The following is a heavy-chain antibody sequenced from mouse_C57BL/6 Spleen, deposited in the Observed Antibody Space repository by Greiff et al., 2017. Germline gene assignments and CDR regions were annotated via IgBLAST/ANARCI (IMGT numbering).Heavy chain of an antibody. J-gene: IGHJ4*01. V-gene: IGHV1-4*01. CDR1: GYTFTSYT. Sequence: VQLQQSGAELARPGASVKMSCKASGYTFTSYTMHWVKQRPGQGLEWIGDINPSSGYTKYNQKFKDKATLTADKSSSTAYMHLSSLTSEDSAVYDCARYYCGSSYDAMDYWGQGTSVTVSS. D-gene: IGHD1-1*01. CDR3: ARYYCGSSYDAMDY. CDR2: INPSSGYT.